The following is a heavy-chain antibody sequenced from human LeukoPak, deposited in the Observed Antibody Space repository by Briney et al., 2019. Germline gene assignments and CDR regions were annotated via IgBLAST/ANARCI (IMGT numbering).Heavy chain of an antibody. CDR3: ARVGCSSTSCPRGWFDP. Sequence: NPGGSLRLSCAASGFTFSSYAMSWVRQAPGKGLEWVSGISGSGGSTYYADSVKGRFTISRDNSKNTLYLQMNSLRAEDTAVYYCARVGCSSTSCPRGWFDPWGQGTLVTVSS. CDR2: ISGSGGST. V-gene: IGHV3-23*01. D-gene: IGHD2-2*01. J-gene: IGHJ5*02. CDR1: GFTFSSYA.